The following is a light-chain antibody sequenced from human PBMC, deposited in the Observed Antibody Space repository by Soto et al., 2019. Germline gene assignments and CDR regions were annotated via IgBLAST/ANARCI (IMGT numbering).Light chain of an antibody. CDR1: HSVSSSY. Sequence: EIVLTQSPGTLSLSPGERATLSCRASHSVSSSYLAWYQQKPGQAPRLLIYGASSRATGIPDRFSGSGSGKDFTLTISRLEPEDFAVDYCEQYGSSPPITFGQGTRLEIK. J-gene: IGKJ5*01. V-gene: IGKV3-20*01. CDR2: GAS. CDR3: EQYGSSPPIT.